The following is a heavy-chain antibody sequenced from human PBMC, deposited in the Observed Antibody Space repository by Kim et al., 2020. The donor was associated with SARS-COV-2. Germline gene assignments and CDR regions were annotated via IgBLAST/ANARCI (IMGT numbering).Heavy chain of an antibody. D-gene: IGHD6-13*01. Sequence: SETLSLTCTVSGGSISSSSYYWGWIRQPPGKGLEWIGSIYYSGSTYYNPSLKSRVTISVDTSKNQFSLKLSSVTAADTAVYYCARDASSSWYGLRRTHNWFDPWGQGTLVTVSS. CDR3: ARDASSSWYGLRRTHNWFDP. CDR2: IYYSGST. J-gene: IGHJ5*02. V-gene: IGHV4-39*07. CDR1: GGSISSSSYY.